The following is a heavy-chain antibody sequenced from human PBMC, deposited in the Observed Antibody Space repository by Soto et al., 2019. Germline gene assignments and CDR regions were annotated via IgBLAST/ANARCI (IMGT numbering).Heavy chain of an antibody. Sequence: SETLSLTCTVSGGSISSSSYYWGWIRQPPGKGLEWIGSIYYSGSTYYNPSLKSRVTISVDTSKNQFSLKLSSVTAADTAVYYCARGLPRSIFGVVRIGRWFDPWGQGTLVNVSS. CDR2: IYYSGST. V-gene: IGHV4-39*01. D-gene: IGHD3-3*01. CDR3: ARGLPRSIFGVVRIGRWFDP. CDR1: GGSISSSSYY. J-gene: IGHJ5*02.